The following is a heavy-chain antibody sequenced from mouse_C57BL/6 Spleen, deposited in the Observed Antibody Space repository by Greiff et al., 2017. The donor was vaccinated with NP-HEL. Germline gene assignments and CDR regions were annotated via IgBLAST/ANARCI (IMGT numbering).Heavy chain of an antibody. CDR3: AILGGNYAMDY. CDR1: GYAFSSSW. V-gene: IGHV1-82*01. Sequence: VQLQQSGPELVKPGASVKISCKASGYAFSSSWMNWVKQRPGKGLEWIGRIYPGDGDTNYNGKFKGKATLTADKSSSTAYMQLSSLTSEDSAVYCCAILGGNYAMDYWGQGTSVTVSS. J-gene: IGHJ4*01. CDR2: IYPGDGDT.